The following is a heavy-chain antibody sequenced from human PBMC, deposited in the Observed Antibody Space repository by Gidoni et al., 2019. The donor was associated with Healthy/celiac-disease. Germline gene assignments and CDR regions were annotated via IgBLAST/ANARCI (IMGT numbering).Heavy chain of an antibody. Sequence: DVPLLQSGAEVQKPVESLRISCKGSGYSFTSYWISWVRQMPGKGLEWMGRIDPSDSYTNYSPSFQGHVTSSADKSISTAYLQWSSLKASDTAMYYCASSPDLTGGPNYYMDVWGKGTTVTVSS. CDR1: GYSFTSYW. D-gene: IGHD2-15*01. CDR3: ASSPDLTGGPNYYMDV. J-gene: IGHJ6*03. CDR2: IDPSDSYT. V-gene: IGHV5-10-1*01.